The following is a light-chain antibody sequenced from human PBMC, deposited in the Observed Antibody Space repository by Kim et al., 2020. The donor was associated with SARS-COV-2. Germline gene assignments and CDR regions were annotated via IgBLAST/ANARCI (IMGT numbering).Light chain of an antibody. CDR2: AAS. CDR1: QGISSY. V-gene: IGKV1-8*01. J-gene: IGKJ4*01. CDR3: QQYYSFPLT. Sequence: ASTGDRVTITCRASQGISSYLAWYQQKPGKAPKLLIYAASTLQSGVPSRFSGSGSGTDFTLTISCLQSEDFATYYCQQYYSFPLTFGGGTKVDIK.